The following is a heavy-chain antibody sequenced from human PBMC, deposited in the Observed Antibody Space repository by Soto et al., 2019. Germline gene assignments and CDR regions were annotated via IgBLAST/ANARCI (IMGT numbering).Heavy chain of an antibody. Sequence: EVQLVESGGGLVQPGGSLRLSCAASGFTFSSYWMHWVRQAPGKGLVWVSRINSDGSSTSYADSVKGRFTISRDNAKNTLYLQMNSLRGEGTAVYYCARGYCSSYWYFDLWGRGTLVTVSS. CDR3: ARGYCSSYWYFDL. J-gene: IGHJ2*01. CDR2: INSDGSST. D-gene: IGHD6-19*01. V-gene: IGHV3-74*01. CDR1: GFTFSSYW.